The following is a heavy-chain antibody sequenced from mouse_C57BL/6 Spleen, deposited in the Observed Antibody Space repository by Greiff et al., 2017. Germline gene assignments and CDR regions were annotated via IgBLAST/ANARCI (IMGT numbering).Heavy chain of an antibody. V-gene: IGHV5-6*02. D-gene: IGHD1-1*01. Sequence: EVMLVESGGDLVKPGGSLKLSCAASGFTFSSYGMSWVRQTPDKRLEWVATISSGGSYTYYPDSVQGRFTISRDNAKNTLYLQMSSLKSEDTAMYYCARRYYYGYEGYFDVWGTGTTVTVSS. CDR1: GFTFSSYG. J-gene: IGHJ1*03. CDR3: ARRYYYGYEGYFDV. CDR2: ISSGGSYT.